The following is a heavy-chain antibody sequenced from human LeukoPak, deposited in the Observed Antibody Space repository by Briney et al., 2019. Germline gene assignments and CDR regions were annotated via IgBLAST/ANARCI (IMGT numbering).Heavy chain of an antibody. D-gene: IGHD2-2*02. CDR2: LIPIFGTA. Sequence: SGEASCHASGGTFRIYAISWVRQAPGQGLEWMGGLIPIFGTANYAQKFQGRVTITTDESTSTAYMELSSLRSEDTAVYYCARVGRYCSSTSCYKGWFDPWGQGTLVTVSS. CDR3: ARVGRYCSSTSCYKGWFDP. J-gene: IGHJ5*02. V-gene: IGHV1-69*05. CDR1: GGTFRIYA.